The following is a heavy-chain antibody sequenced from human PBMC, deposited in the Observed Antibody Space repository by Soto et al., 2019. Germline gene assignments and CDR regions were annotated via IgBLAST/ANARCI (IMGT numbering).Heavy chain of an antibody. CDR3: ARWRGRSDAFDI. D-gene: IGHD3-16*01. V-gene: IGHV1-45*02. CDR2: ITPFNGNT. J-gene: IGHJ3*02. CDR1: GYTFTYRY. Sequence: QMQLVQSGAEVKKTGSSVKVSCKASGYTFTYRYLHWVRQAPGQALEWMGWITPFNGNTNYAQKFQDRVTITRDRSMSTAYMELSSLRSEDTAMYYCARWRGRSDAFDIWGQGTMVTVSS.